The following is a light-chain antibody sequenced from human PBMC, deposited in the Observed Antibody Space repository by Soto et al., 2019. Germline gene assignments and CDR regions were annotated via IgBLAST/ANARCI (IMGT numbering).Light chain of an antibody. CDR1: SSDVGGYNY. CDR2: EVS. Sequence: QSVLTQPPSASGAFGQSVTISCTGTSSDVGGYNYVSWYQQHPGKAPKLMIYEVSERPSGVPDRFSGSKSGNTASLTVSGLQADDEADYYCSSYSGTNYHYVFGTGTTVTXL. J-gene: IGLJ1*01. CDR3: SSYSGTNYHYV. V-gene: IGLV2-8*01.